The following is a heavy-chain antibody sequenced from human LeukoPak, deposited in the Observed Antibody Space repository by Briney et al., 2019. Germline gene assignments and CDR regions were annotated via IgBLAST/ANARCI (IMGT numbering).Heavy chain of an antibody. CDR1: GFTFSSYG. J-gene: IGHJ4*02. CDR3: AREHTPYGSGCTAAY. CDR2: VSPSSSSI. D-gene: IGHD6-19*01. Sequence: PGGSLRLSCAASGFTFSSYGMNWVRQAPGTGLEWVSYVSPSSSSIYYADSVKGRFTISRDNAKNSLYLQMNSLRAEDTAVYYCAREHTPYGSGCTAAYWGQGTLATVSS. V-gene: IGHV3-48*01.